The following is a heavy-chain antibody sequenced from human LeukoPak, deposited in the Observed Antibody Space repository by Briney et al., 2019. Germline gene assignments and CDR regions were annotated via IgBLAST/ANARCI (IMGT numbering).Heavy chain of an antibody. V-gene: IGHV4-34*01. Sequence: TETLPHTCGVYRGPFRGYYCSWIPQPPGKGLEWIGEINHSGSTNYNPSLKSRVTISVDTSKNQFSLKLTSVTAADTAVYYCASVQTLFQVVDYWGQGTLVTVSS. J-gene: IGHJ4*02. CDR3: ASVQTLFQVVDY. CDR2: INHSGST. D-gene: IGHD2-2*01. CDR1: RGPFRGYY.